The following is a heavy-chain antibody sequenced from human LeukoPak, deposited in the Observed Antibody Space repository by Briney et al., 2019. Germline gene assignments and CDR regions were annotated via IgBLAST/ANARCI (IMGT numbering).Heavy chain of an antibody. V-gene: IGHV3-23*01. D-gene: IGHD6-19*01. CDR1: GFTFSSYA. J-gene: IGHJ4*02. CDR2: ISGSGGST. Sequence: GGSLRHSCAASGFTFSSYAMSWVRQAPGKGLEWVSAISGSGGSTYYADSVKGRFTISRDNSKNTLYLQMNSLRAEDTAVYYCAKDRSSSGWYASFFDYWGQGTLVTVSS. CDR3: AKDRSSSGWYASFFDY.